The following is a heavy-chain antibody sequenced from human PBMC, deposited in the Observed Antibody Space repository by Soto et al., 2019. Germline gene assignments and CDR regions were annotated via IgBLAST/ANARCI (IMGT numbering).Heavy chain of an antibody. Sequence: SETLSLTCSVSGRSISNSRDYWGWIRQPPGKGLEWIATIYYSGKTYYNPSLKSRVTISVDTSKNQFSLKLSSVTAADTAVYYCARDSLYDILTGPHDAFDIWGQGTMVT. CDR1: GRSISNSRDY. CDR3: ARDSLYDILTGPHDAFDI. J-gene: IGHJ3*02. V-gene: IGHV4-39*02. D-gene: IGHD3-9*01. CDR2: IYYSGKT.